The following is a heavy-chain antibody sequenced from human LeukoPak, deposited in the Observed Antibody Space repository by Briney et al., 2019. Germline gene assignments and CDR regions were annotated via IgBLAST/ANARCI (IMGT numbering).Heavy chain of an antibody. CDR1: GFTFHDYA. V-gene: IGHV3-43*02. Sequence: GGSLRLSXAASGFTFHDYAMHWVRQAPGKGLEWVSLISGDGINTYYSDSVKGRFTISRDNSKNPLYLQMNSLRSEDTALYYCAKDGYGDYDYWGQGTLVTVSS. CDR2: ISGDGINT. D-gene: IGHD4-17*01. CDR3: AKDGYGDYDY. J-gene: IGHJ4*02.